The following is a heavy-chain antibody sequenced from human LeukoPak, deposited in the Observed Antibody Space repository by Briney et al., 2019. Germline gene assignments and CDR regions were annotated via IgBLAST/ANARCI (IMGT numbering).Heavy chain of an antibody. Sequence: GGSLRLACAASGFTFSSYVMTWVRQAPGKGLEWVSSISVGDRSAYYADSVKGRFTISRDNARNTLYLQMNSLRAEDTALYYCARGYDKDWWGQGTLVTVSS. CDR2: ISVGDRSA. J-gene: IGHJ4*01. CDR1: GFTFSSYV. V-gene: IGHV3-23*01. D-gene: IGHD3-22*01. CDR3: ARGYDKDW.